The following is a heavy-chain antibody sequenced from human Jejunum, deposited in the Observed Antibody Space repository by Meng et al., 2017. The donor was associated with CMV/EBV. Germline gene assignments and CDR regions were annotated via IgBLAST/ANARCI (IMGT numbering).Heavy chain of an antibody. CDR3: ATGDTYFDH. CDR1: GGSVSSGNYL. V-gene: IGHV4-61*01. Sequence: CTVSGGSVSSGNYLWTWIRQPPGKGLEWIGYVSHSGGTMYNPSLKSRVTISLDTSRNHFSLKLSSVTAADTAVYYCATGDTYFDHWGQGTVVTVSS. CDR2: VSHSGGT. J-gene: IGHJ4*02.